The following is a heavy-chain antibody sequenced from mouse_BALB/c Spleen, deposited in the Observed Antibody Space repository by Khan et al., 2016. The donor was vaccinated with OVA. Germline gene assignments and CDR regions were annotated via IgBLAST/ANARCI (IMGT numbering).Heavy chain of an antibody. CDR2: FYPGGTTI. D-gene: IGHD2-1*01. Sequence: QVQLQQSGAELVKPGASVKLSCKASGYTFTEYIIHWLQQRSGQGLEWIGWFYPGGTTIKYNEKFKDKATLTADKSSSTVYMELSRLTSEDSAVYFGARHEDYGNWLDYWGQGTTLTVSS. CDR3: ARHEDYGNWLDY. CDR1: GYTFTEYI. J-gene: IGHJ2*01. V-gene: IGHV1-62-2*01.